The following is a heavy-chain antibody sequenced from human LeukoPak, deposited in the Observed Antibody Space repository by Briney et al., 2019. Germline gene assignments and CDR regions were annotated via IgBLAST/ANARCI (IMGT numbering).Heavy chain of an antibody. CDR3: AKDGAGSWFGEAT. V-gene: IGHV3-30*18. D-gene: IGHD6-13*01. J-gene: IGHJ5*02. CDR1: GFTFSSFG. CDR2: ISYDGSNK. Sequence: GGSLRLSCAVSGFTFSSFGMQWVRQAPGKGLEWVALISYDGSNKHYADSVKGRFTISRDNSKNTLYLQMNGLRPGDTAVYYCAKDGAGSWFGEATWGQGTLVTVSS.